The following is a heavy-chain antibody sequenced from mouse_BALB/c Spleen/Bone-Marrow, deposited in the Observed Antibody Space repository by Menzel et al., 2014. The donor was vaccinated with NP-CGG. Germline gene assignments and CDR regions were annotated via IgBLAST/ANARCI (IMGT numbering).Heavy chain of an antibody. CDR2: INPSTGYT. CDR1: GYNFISYW. V-gene: IGHV1-7*01. CDR3: ARNYDYDGGYYAMDY. D-gene: IGHD2-4*01. J-gene: IGHJ4*01. Sequence: VQLRQSGAELAKPGASVKMSCKASGYNFISYWMHWVKQRPGQGLEWIGYINPSTGYTEYNQKFKDKATLTADKSSSKAYMQLSSLTSEDSAVYYCARNYDYDGGYYAMDYWGQGTSVTVSS.